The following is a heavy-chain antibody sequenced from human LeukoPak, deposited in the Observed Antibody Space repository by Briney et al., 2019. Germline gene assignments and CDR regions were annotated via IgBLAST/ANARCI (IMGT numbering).Heavy chain of an antibody. CDR3: AKDSPSVVVPAASARHFDY. CDR2: LNGDNT. Sequence: GGSLRLSCAASGFTFSNFAMSWIRQAPGKGLEWVSALNGDNTYYADSVKGRFTVSRDNSKNTLYLQMNSLTAEDTAVYYCAKDSPSVVVPAASARHFDYWGQGTLVTVSS. V-gene: IGHV3-23*01. CDR1: GFTFSNFA. D-gene: IGHD2-2*01. J-gene: IGHJ4*02.